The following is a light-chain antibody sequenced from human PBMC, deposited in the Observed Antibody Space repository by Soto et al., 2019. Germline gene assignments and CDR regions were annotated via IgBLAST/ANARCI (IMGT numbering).Light chain of an antibody. V-gene: IGKV2-28*01. CDR1: QSLLHSNGNNY. Sequence: DIVMTQSPLSLPVTPGEPASISCRSSQSLLHSNGNNYMAWYLQKPGQSPQLLIYLASNRAPGVDDRISGSGSGTDVTLKISRVEAEDVWVYYCMQALQTPITFGQGTRLEIK. J-gene: IGKJ5*01. CDR2: LAS. CDR3: MQALQTPIT.